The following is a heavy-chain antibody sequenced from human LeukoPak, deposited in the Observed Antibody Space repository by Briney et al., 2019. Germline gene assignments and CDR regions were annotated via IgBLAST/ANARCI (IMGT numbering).Heavy chain of an antibody. CDR1: GFTFSSYG. CDR2: ISYDGSNK. V-gene: IGHV3-30*18. Sequence: GGSPRLSCAASGFTFSSYGMHWVRQAPGKGLEWVAVISYDGSNKYYADSVKGRFTISRDNSKNTLYLQMNSLRAEDTAVYYCAKVDSSGYYYLFDYWGQGTLVTVSS. J-gene: IGHJ4*02. D-gene: IGHD3-22*01. CDR3: AKVDSSGYYYLFDY.